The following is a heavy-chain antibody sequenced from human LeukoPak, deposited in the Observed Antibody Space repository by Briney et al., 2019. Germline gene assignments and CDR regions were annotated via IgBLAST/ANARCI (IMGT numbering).Heavy chain of an antibody. V-gene: IGHV4-34*01. CDR2: INHSGST. J-gene: IGHJ4*02. CDR3: ASLKRFYDSSGYYDVNSDY. Sequence: SETLSLTCAVYGGSFSGYYWSWIRQPPGKGLEWIGEINHSGSTNYNPSLKSRVTISVDTSKNQFSLKLSSVTAADTAVYYCASLKRFYDSSGYYDVNSDYWGQGTLVTVFS. D-gene: IGHD3-22*01. CDR1: GGSFSGYY.